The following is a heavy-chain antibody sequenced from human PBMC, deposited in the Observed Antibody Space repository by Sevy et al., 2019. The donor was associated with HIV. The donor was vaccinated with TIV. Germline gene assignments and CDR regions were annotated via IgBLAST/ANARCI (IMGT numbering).Heavy chain of an antibody. CDR1: GFSFSSYA. Sequence: GGSLRLSCAASGFSFSSYAMSWVRQTPGKGLQWAPVFSGSGGSTYYAESVKGRFTIFRDNSRNTVYLQMNSLRAEDTAVYYCARRPDLGVVILTGVLDVWGQGTTVTVSS. V-gene: IGHV3-23*01. D-gene: IGHD3-3*01. CDR3: ARRPDLGVVILTGVLDV. J-gene: IGHJ6*02. CDR2: FSGSGGST.